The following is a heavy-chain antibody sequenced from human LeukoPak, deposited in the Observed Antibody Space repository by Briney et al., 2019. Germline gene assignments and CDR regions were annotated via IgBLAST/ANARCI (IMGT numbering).Heavy chain of an antibody. J-gene: IGHJ6*02. D-gene: IGHD3-10*01. CDR1: GGSISSSSYY. V-gene: IGHV3-48*02. CDR2: ITSRSSII. CDR3: AREGTHGMDV. Sequence: PSETLSLTCIVSGGSISSSSYYWDWIRQAPGKGLEWLSYITSRSSIIYYADSVKGRFTISRDNAKNSLYLQMNSLRDEDTAVYYCAREGTHGMDVWGQGTTVTVSS.